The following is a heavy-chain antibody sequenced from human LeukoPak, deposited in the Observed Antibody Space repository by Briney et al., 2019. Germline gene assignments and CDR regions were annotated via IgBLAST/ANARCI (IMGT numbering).Heavy chain of an antibody. Sequence: ASVKVSCKASGYSFTAYSIHWVRQAPGQGLEWMGWINPNTGGTNYAQKFQGRVTMTRDTSISTAYMELSRLRSDDTAVYYCARVSYYDSSGYYSPGAFDIWGQGTMVTVSS. CDR1: GYSFTAYS. CDR3: ARVSYYDSSGYYSPGAFDI. V-gene: IGHV1-2*02. CDR2: INPNTGGT. D-gene: IGHD3-22*01. J-gene: IGHJ3*02.